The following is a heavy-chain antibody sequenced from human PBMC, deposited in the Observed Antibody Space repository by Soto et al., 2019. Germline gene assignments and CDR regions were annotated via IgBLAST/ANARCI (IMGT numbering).Heavy chain of an antibody. CDR3: ARAYCGGGSCYYSLFDF. CDR2: IYYSGIT. D-gene: IGHD2-15*01. J-gene: IGHJ4*02. V-gene: IGHV4-59*01. Sequence: LSLTCTVSGVSITSYYWSWIRQSPVKGLEWIGYIYYSGITDYNPSLKSRVTISVDTSKNQFSLNLSSVTAADTAVYYCARAYCGGGSCYYSLFDFWGQGTVVTAPQ. CDR1: GVSITSYY.